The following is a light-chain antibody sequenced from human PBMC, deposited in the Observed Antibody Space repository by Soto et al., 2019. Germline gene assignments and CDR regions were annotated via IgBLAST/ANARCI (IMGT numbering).Light chain of an antibody. J-gene: IGKJ1*01. CDR2: GAS. CDR3: QQYGSSSTWT. Sequence: EIVLTQSPGTLSVSPGERATLSCRASQSVSSIYLAWYKQKPGKAPRLLIYGASSRATGIQDRFSGSGSGTDFTLTISRLEPEDFAVYYCQQYGSSSTWTFGQGTKVDIK. V-gene: IGKV3-20*01. CDR1: QSVSSIY.